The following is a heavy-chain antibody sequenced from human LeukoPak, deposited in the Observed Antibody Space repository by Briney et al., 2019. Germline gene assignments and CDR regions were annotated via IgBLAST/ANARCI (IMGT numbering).Heavy chain of an antibody. CDR1: EFTFSSYW. J-gene: IGHJ4*02. CDR3: ARAGKKVTSSSLTDY. Sequence: GGSLRLSCAAFEFTFSSYWMHWVRQAPGKGLVWVSRINSEGSTTTYEESVKGRFTISRDNDKNTLYLQMNSLRAEDTAVYYCARAGKKVTSSSLTDYWGQGTLVTVSS. V-gene: IGHV3-74*01. D-gene: IGHD6-13*01. CDR2: INSEGSTT.